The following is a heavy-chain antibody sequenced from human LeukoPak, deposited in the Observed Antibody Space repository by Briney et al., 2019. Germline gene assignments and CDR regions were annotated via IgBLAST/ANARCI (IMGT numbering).Heavy chain of an antibody. V-gene: IGHV3-23*01. D-gene: IGHD3-10*01. Sequence: GGSLRLSCAASGFTFSTDAMSWVRQAPGKGLEWVSGISGSGDRTNYADSVKGRFTISRDNSKNTVYLEMNSLRAEDTAVYYCANQLLWFGESTGLFDYWGQGTLVTVSS. CDR3: ANQLLWFGESTGLFDY. CDR2: ISGSGDRT. J-gene: IGHJ4*02. CDR1: GFTFSTDA.